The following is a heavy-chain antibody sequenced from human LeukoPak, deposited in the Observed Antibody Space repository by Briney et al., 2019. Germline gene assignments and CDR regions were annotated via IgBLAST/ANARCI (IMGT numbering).Heavy chain of an antibody. V-gene: IGHV3-74*01. CDR1: GFTFSSYA. CDR2: IKSDGSTT. Sequence: GGSLRLSCAASGFTFSSYAMSWVRQAPGKGLVWVSRIKSDGSTTTYADSVEGRFTISRDNAKNTLYLQMNSLRAEDTAVYYCARDRYSAGDYWGQGTLVTVSS. D-gene: IGHD2-21*01. J-gene: IGHJ4*02. CDR3: ARDRYSAGDY.